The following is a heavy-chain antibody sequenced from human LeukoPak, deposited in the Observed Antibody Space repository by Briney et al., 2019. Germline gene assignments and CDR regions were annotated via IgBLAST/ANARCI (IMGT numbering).Heavy chain of an antibody. CDR1: GDSISPYY. V-gene: IGHV4-59*08. Sequence: SDTLSLTCTVSGDSISPYYWTWIRHPPGKGLECIGCIYYSGSTNYNPSLKSRVTISVDTSKNQFSLKLISVTAADTAVYYCARPSSGWIDAFDIWGQGTMVTVSS. J-gene: IGHJ3*02. CDR2: IYYSGST. CDR3: ARPSSGWIDAFDI. D-gene: IGHD6-19*01.